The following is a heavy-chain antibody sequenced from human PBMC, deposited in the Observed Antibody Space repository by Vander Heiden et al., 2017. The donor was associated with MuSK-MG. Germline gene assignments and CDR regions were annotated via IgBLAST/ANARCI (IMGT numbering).Heavy chain of an antibody. CDR2: ISGSGGST. CDR1: SYA. CDR3: ASGRTYGSGSYYYYYGMDV. V-gene: IGHV3-23*01. Sequence: SYAMSWVRQAPGKGLEWVSAISGSGGSTYYADSVKGRFTISRDNSKNTLYLQMNSLRAEDTAVYYCASGRTYGSGSYYYYYGMDVWGQGTTVTVSS. D-gene: IGHD3-10*01. J-gene: IGHJ6*02.